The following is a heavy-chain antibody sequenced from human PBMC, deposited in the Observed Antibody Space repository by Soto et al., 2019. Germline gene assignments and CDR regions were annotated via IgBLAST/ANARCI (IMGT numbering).Heavy chain of an antibody. CDR1: GYTFTSYD. J-gene: IGHJ3*02. CDR2: MNPNSGNT. V-gene: IGHV1-8*01. Sequence: ALVKVSCKASGYTFTSYDINWVRQATGQGLEWMGWMNPNSGNTGYAQKFQGRVTMTRNTSISTAYMELSSLRSEDTAVYYCARIVLSGGAFDIWGQGTMVTVSS. D-gene: IGHD2-8*01. CDR3: ARIVLSGGAFDI.